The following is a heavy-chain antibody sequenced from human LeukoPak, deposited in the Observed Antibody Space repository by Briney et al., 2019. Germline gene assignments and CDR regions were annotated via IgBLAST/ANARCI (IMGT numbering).Heavy chain of an antibody. D-gene: IGHD2-21*01. V-gene: IGHV4-34*01. CDR1: GGSFSGYY. CDR2: INHSGST. CDR3: ARAIPLGKGDY. J-gene: IGHJ4*02. Sequence: KTSETLSLTCAVYGGSFSGYYWSWIRQPPGKGLEWIGEINHSGSTNYNPSLKSRVTISVDTSKNQFSLKLSSVTAADMAVYYCARAIPLGKGDYWGQGTLVTVSS.